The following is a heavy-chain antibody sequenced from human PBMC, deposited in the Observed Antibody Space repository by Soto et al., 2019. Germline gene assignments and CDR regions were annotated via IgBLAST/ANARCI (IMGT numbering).Heavy chain of an antibody. J-gene: IGHJ4*02. Sequence: GASVKVSCKASGYTFTSYAIDWVRQAPGQRLEWMGWINAGNGNTKYSQKFQGRVTITRDTSASTAYMELSSLRSEDTAVYYCARVSGYYLPDYWGQGTLVTVSS. CDR3: ARVSGYYLPDY. CDR2: INAGNGNT. D-gene: IGHD5-12*01. V-gene: IGHV1-3*01. CDR1: GYTFTSYA.